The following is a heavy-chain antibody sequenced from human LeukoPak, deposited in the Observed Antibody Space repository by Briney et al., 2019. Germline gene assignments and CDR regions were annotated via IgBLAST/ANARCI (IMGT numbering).Heavy chain of an antibody. J-gene: IGHJ4*02. V-gene: IGHV5-51*01. Sequence: GESLKISCKGSGYSFTSYWIDWVRQLPGKGLEWMGIIYPGDSDTRYSPSFQGQVTISADKSISTAYLQWSSLKASDTAMYYCARDLDTAMVTFGYWGQGTLVTVSS. D-gene: IGHD5-18*01. CDR3: ARDLDTAMVTFGY. CDR1: GYSFTSYW. CDR2: IYPGDSDT.